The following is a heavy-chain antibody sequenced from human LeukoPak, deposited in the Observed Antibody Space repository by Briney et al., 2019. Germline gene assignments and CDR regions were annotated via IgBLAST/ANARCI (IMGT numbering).Heavy chain of an antibody. V-gene: IGHV3-30*04. CDR3: AREQVVATFDY. J-gene: IGHJ4*02. CDR1: GFTFSSYA. D-gene: IGHD2-15*01. Sequence: PGRSLRLSCAASGFTFSSYAMHWVRQAPGKGLEWVAVISYDGSNKYYADSVKGRFTISRDNSKNTLYLQMNSLRAEDTAVYYRAREQVVATFDYWGQGTLVTVSS. CDR2: ISYDGSNK.